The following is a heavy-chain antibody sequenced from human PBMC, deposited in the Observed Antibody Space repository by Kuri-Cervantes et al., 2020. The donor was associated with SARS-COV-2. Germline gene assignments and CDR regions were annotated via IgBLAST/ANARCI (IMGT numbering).Heavy chain of an antibody. V-gene: IGHV3-23*01. Sequence: GESLKISCAASGSSFSDYGMSWVRQAPGKGLDWVSTISGSSGSTYYADSVKGRFTISRDNSKNTLYLQMNSLRAEDTAVYYCARQGYCSSTSCYTIPPDYWGQGTLVTVSS. D-gene: IGHD2-2*02. J-gene: IGHJ4*02. CDR2: ISGSSGST. CDR3: ARQGYCSSTSCYTIPPDY. CDR1: GSSFSDYG.